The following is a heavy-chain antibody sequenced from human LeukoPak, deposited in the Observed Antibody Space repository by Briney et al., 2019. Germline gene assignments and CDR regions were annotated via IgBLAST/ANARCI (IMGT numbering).Heavy chain of an antibody. J-gene: IGHJ4*02. CDR1: GFTFSSYN. CDR2: ISSSSSTI. Sequence: TGGSLRLSCAASGFTFSSYNMNWVRQAPGKGLEWVSYISSSSSTIYYADSVKGRFTISRDNAKNSLYLQMNSLRAEDTAVYYCLITKVRGDYSGPDHWGQGTLVTVSS. CDR3: LITKVRGDYSGPDH. V-gene: IGHV3-48*01. D-gene: IGHD3-10*01.